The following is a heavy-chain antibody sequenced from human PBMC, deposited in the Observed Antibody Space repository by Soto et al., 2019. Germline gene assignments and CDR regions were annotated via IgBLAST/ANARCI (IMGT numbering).Heavy chain of an antibody. J-gene: IGHJ3*02. CDR1: GFTFRGYA. CDR3: AKDPNGDYVGAFDI. V-gene: IGHV3-23*01. CDR2: ISAAGGST. D-gene: IGHD4-17*01. Sequence: EVQLLESGGGLVQPGGSLRLSCAASGFTFRGYAMSWVRQAPGKGPEWVSSISAAGGSTYYADSVKGRFTISRDNSRVTMFLQTTSLRAEDTALYYCAKDPNGDYVGAFDIWGHGTVVTVSS.